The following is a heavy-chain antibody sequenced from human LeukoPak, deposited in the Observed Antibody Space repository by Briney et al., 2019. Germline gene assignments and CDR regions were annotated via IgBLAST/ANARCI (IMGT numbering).Heavy chain of an antibody. CDR3: ARGDYYDSSGYTPLFAFDI. CDR1: GGSFSGYY. J-gene: IGHJ3*02. Sequence: SETLSLTCAVYGGSFSGYYWSWIRQPPGKGLEWIGEINHSGSTNYNPSFKSRVTISVDTSKNQFSLKLSSVTAADTAVYYCARGDYYDSSGYTPLFAFDIWGQGTMVTVSS. CDR2: INHSGST. V-gene: IGHV4-34*01. D-gene: IGHD3-22*01.